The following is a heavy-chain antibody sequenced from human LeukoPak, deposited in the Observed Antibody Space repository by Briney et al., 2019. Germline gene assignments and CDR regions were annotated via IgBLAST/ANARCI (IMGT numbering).Heavy chain of an antibody. D-gene: IGHD7-27*01. CDR1: GFTFSNYW. Sequence: GGSLRLSCAASGFTFSNYWMTWFRQTPGKGLEWVGHIKPGGSEKYYVDSVKGRFTISRDNAKNSLFLQMSSLRVEDTAIYYCARDYVWGSSESDYWGQGTLVTVSS. J-gene: IGHJ4*02. CDR2: IKPGGSEK. CDR3: ARDYVWGSSESDY. V-gene: IGHV3-7*01.